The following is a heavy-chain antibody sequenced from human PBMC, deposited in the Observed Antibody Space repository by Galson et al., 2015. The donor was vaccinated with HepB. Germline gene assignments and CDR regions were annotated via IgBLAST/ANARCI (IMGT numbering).Heavy chain of an antibody. CDR2: TYYRSKWYN. CDR1: GDSVSSNSAA. J-gene: IGHJ4*02. V-gene: IGHV6-1*01. D-gene: IGHD3-10*01. Sequence: CAISGDSVSSNSAAWNWIRQSPSRGLEWLGRTYYRSKWYNDYGESVKSRITINPDTSKNQFSLKLSSVTAADTAVYYCARVRFAPGAYFDYWGQGTLVTVSS. CDR3: ARVRFAPGAYFDY.